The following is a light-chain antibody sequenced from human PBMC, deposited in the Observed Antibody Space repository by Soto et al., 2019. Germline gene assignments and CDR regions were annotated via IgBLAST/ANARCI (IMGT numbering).Light chain of an antibody. CDR2: RNS. CDR1: SSNIGGNY. V-gene: IGLV1-47*01. J-gene: IGLJ2*01. Sequence: QPVLTQSPSASGTPGQRVTISCSGSSSNIGGNYVYWYQQLPGRAPKLLICRNSQRPSGVPDRFSGSKSGTSASLAISGLRSEDEADYYCAEWDDSLSGVIFGGGTKLTVL. CDR3: AEWDDSLSGVI.